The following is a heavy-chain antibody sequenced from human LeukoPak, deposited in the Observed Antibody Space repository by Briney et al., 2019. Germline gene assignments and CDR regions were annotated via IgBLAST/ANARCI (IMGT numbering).Heavy chain of an antibody. CDR2: IIPIFGTA. J-gene: IGHJ4*02. Sequence: SVKVSCKASGYTFTSYGISWVRQAPGQGLEWMGGIIPIFGTANYAQKFQGRVTITADESTSTAYMELSSLRSEDAAVYYCARDAETDSGSYYPYWGQGTLVTVSS. CDR3: ARDAETDSGSYYPY. CDR1: GYTFTSYG. D-gene: IGHD1-26*01. V-gene: IGHV1-69*13.